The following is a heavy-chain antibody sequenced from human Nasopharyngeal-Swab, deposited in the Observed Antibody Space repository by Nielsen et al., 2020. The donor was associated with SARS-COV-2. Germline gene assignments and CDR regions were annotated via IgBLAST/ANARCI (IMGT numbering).Heavy chain of an antibody. CDR3: ARVKYYFDY. V-gene: IGHV4-34*01. CDR1: GGSFSGYY. CDR2: INHSGST. J-gene: IGHJ4*02. Sequence: SETLSLTCAVYGGSFSGYYWSWIRQPPGKGLEWIGEINHSGSTNYNPSLKSRVTISVDTSKNQFSLKLSSVTAADTAVYYCARVKYYFDYWGQGTLVTVSS.